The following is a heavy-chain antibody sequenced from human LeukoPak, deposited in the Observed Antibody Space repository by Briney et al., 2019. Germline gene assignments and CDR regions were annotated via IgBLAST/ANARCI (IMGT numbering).Heavy chain of an antibody. CDR2: IRSKANGYAT. CDR3: TSYSSGWSPYFDY. J-gene: IGHJ4*02. Sequence: GGSLRLSCAASGFTFSGSAMHWVRQASGKGLEWVGRIRSKANGYATAYAASVKGRFTISRDDSKNTAYLQMNSLKTEDTAVYYCTSYSSGWSPYFDYWGQGTLVTVSS. CDR1: GFTFSGSA. V-gene: IGHV3-73*01. D-gene: IGHD6-19*01.